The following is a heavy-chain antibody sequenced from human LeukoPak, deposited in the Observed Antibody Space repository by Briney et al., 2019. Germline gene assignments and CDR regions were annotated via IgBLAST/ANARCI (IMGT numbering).Heavy chain of an antibody. J-gene: IGHJ5*02. D-gene: IGHD3-22*01. CDR3: AREYYYDSSGYHP. Sequence: GGSLRLSCAASGFTFSSYAMSWVRQAPGKGLVWVSRINSDGSSTSYADSVKGRFTISRDNAKNTLYLQMNGLRAEDTAVYYCAREYYYDSSGYHPWGQGTLVTVSS. V-gene: IGHV3-74*01. CDR1: GFTFSSYA. CDR2: INSDGSST.